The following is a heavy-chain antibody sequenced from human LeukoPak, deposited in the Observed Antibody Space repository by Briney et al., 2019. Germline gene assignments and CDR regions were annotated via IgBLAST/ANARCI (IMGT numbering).Heavy chain of an antibody. CDR1: GFTFSGHW. J-gene: IGHJ4*02. CDR2: TNSDGSST. V-gene: IGHV3-74*01. CDR3: AKGHSSGYYYWFVY. D-gene: IGHD3-22*01. Sequence: GGSLRLSCAVSGFTFSGHWMFWVRQAPGKGLVWVSSTNSDGSSTGYTDSVKGRFTISRDNSKNTLYLQMNSLRAEDTAVYYCAKGHSSGYYYWFVYWGQGTLVTVSS.